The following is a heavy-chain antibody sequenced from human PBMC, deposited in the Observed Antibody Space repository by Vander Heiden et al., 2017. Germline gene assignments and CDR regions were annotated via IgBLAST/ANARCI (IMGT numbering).Heavy chain of an antibody. CDR1: GFTFIAYY. D-gene: IGHD3-22*01. V-gene: IGHV3-11*01. Sequence: QVQLVESGGGLVKPGGSLRLPCAASGFTFIAYYMSWIRQAPGKGPEWVSYISHSGGTIYYADSVKGRFTISRDNAENSLYLQMNSLRAEDTAVYYCARVNTYYYESSGYYFDYWGQGTLVTVSS. J-gene: IGHJ4*02. CDR3: ARVNTYYYESSGYYFDY. CDR2: ISHSGGTI.